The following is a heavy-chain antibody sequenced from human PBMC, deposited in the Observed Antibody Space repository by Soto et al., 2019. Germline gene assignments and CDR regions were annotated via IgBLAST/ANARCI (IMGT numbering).Heavy chain of an antibody. CDR1: RDTFTSYY. CDR3: ARSSGGNFGIIIEGTNWYAP. D-gene: IGHD1-26*01. V-gene: IGHV1-46*01. J-gene: IGHJ5*02. CDR2: IDPHGGST. Sequence: GASVKVSCKAPRDTFTSYYINWVRQAPGQGLEWMGVIDPHGGSTAYAQKFKGRVTLTRDTSAGTVYMEVSSLTSEDTVMYYCARSSGGNFGIIIEGTNWYAPWGQGPLVTVSS.